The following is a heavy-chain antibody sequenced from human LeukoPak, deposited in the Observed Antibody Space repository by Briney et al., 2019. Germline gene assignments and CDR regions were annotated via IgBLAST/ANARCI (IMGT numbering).Heavy chain of an antibody. Sequence: ASVKVSCKASGYTFTSYDVNWVRQATGQGLEWMGWMNPNSGNTGYAQKFQGRVTMTRNTSISTAYMELSSLRSEDTAVYYCARGGSGYYYNDYWGQGTLVTVSS. CDR1: GYTFTSYD. CDR3: ARGGSGYYYNDY. CDR2: MNPNSGNT. D-gene: IGHD3-22*01. J-gene: IGHJ4*02. V-gene: IGHV1-8*01.